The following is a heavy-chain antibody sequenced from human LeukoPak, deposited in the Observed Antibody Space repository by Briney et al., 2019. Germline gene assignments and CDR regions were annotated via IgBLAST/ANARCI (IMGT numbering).Heavy chain of an antibody. CDR3: ARVGATRHTFDP. V-gene: IGHV4-30-2*01. Sequence: SETLSLTCTVSGGSISSGGYYWSWIRQPPGKGLEWIGYIYHSGSTYYNPSLKSRVTISVDTSKNQFSLKLSSVTAADTAVYYCARVGATRHTFDPWGQGTLVTVSS. CDR1: GGSISSGGYY. CDR2: IYHSGST. D-gene: IGHD1-26*01. J-gene: IGHJ5*02.